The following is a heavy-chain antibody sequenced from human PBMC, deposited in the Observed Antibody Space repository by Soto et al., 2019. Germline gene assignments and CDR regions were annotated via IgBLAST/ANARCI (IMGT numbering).Heavy chain of an antibody. D-gene: IGHD5-12*01. CDR1: GGSISSHY. CDR2: IYTSGST. CDR3: ARDRPIVATSGYGMDV. V-gene: IGHV4-4*07. J-gene: IGHJ6*02. Sequence: QVQLQESGPGLVKPSETLSLTCTVSGGSISSHYWSWIRQPAGKGLEWIGRIYTSGSTNYNPSLRSRVTMSVDTSRNQFSLNLRSVTAADTAVYYCARDRPIVATSGYGMDVWGQGTTVAVSS.